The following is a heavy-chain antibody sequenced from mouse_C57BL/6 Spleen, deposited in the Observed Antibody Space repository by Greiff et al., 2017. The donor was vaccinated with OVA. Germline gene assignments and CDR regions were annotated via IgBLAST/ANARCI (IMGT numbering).Heavy chain of an antibody. Sequence: QVQLQQPGAELVKPGASVKLSCKASGYTFTSYWITWVKQRPGQGLEWIGDIYPGSGSTNYNEKFKSKATLTVDTSSSTAYMQLSSLTSEDSAVYYFARRGYGYDEAYYFDYWGQGTTLTVSS. J-gene: IGHJ2*01. D-gene: IGHD2-2*01. CDR2: IYPGSGST. CDR3: ARRGYGYDEAYYFDY. V-gene: IGHV1-55*01. CDR1: GYTFTSYW.